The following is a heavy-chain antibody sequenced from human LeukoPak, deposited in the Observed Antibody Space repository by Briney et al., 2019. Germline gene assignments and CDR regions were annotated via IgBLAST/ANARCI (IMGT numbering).Heavy chain of an antibody. CDR3: ARDQNSGTYSSDY. V-gene: IGHV1-2*02. J-gene: IGHJ4*02. CDR2: INPNSGGT. CDR1: GYTFTGYY. Sequence: ASVTVSCTSSGYTFTGYYMHWVRQPPGQGLEWVGWINPNSGGTKYAQKFQGRVTMTRDTSISTAYMELSRLRSDDTAVYYCARDQNSGTYSSDYWGRGTLVTVSS. D-gene: IGHD1-26*01.